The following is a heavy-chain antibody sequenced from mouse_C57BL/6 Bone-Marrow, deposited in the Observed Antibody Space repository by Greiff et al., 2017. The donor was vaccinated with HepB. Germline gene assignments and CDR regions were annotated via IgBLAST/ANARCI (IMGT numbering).Heavy chain of an antibody. D-gene: IGHD1-1*01. CDR1: GFSLTSYG. CDR3: ARHGGSSSYYFDY. J-gene: IGHJ2*01. V-gene: IGHV2-6-1*01. CDR2: IWSDGST. Sequence: VHLVESGPGLVAPSQSLSITCTVSGFSLTSYGVHWVRQPPGKGLEWLVVIWSDGSTTYNSALKSRLSISKDNSKSQVFLKMNSLQTDDTAMYYCARHGGSSSYYFDYWGQGTTLTVSS.